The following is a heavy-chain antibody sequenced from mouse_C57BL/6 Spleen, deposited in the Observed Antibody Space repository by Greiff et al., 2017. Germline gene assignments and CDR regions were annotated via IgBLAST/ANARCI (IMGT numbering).Heavy chain of an antibody. CDR1: GYTFTSYG. Sequence: VQLKQSGAELARPGASVKLSCKASGYTFTSYGISWVKQRTGQGLEWIGEIYPRSGNTYYNEKFKGKATLTADKSSSTAYMELRSLTSEDSAVYFCARSGLRYYAMDYWGQGTSVTVSS. V-gene: IGHV1-81*01. CDR3: ARSGLRYYAMDY. D-gene: IGHD1-1*01. CDR2: IYPRSGNT. J-gene: IGHJ4*01.